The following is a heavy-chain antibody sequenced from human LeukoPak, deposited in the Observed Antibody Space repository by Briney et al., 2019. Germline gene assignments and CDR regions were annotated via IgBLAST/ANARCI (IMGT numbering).Heavy chain of an antibody. Sequence: GGSLRLSCTFSGFTLSDYWMTWVRPAPGKGLEWVANVKEDGSEKNYVDSVKGRFTISRDNAKKSLFLQMNTLRAEDTAVYYCATGGWSFASWGQGTLVTVSS. J-gene: IGHJ4*02. CDR2: VKEDGSEK. CDR3: ATGGWSFAS. CDR1: GFTLSDYW. V-gene: IGHV3-7*01. D-gene: IGHD6-19*01.